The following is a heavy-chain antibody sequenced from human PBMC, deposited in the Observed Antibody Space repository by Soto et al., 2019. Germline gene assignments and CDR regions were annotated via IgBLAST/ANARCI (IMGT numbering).Heavy chain of an antibody. D-gene: IGHD2-15*01. CDR1: GGSISSGNYY. Sequence: QVQLQESGPGLVKPSQTLSLTCTFSGGSISSGNYYWSWIRQPPGKGLEWIGYIYYSGDTYYNPSLKSRVTISVDTSQNQFSLKLRSVTAADTAVYYCAPSGGTGWFDPWGQGTLVTVSS. CDR3: APSGGTGWFDP. CDR2: IYYSGDT. V-gene: IGHV4-30-4*01. J-gene: IGHJ5*02.